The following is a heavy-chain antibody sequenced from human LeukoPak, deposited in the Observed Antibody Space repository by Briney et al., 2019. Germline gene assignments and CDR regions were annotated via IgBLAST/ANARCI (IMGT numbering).Heavy chain of an antibody. D-gene: IGHD2-2*01. J-gene: IGHJ6*03. CDR1: GFTFSSYS. V-gene: IGHV3-21*01. CDR2: ISSSSSYI. Sequence: GGSLRLSCAASGFTFSSYSMNWVRQAPGKGLEWVSSISSSSSYIYYADSVKGRFTISRDNAKNSLYLQMNSLRAEDTAVYYCARDVGYCSSTSCHHYYYYMDVWGKGTTVTVSS. CDR3: ARDVGYCSSTSCHHYYYYMDV.